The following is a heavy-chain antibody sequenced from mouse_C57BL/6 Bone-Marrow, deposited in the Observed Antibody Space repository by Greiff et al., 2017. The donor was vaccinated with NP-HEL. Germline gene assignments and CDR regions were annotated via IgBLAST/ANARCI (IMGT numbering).Heavy chain of an antibody. CDR3: TTEVITTVVPLDY. Sequence: VQLQQSGAELVRPGASVKLSCTASGFNIKDDYMHWVKQRPEQGLEWIGWLDPENGDTEYASKFQGKATITADTSSNTAYLQLSSLTSEDTAVYYCTTEVITTVVPLDYWGQGTTLTVSS. J-gene: IGHJ2*01. CDR1: GFNIKDDY. D-gene: IGHD1-1*01. CDR2: LDPENGDT. V-gene: IGHV14-4*01.